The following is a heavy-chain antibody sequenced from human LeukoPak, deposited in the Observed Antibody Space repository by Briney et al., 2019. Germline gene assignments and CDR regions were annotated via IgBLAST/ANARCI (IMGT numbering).Heavy chain of an antibody. Sequence: SETLSLTCTVSGGSISSYYWSWIRQPAGKGLEWIRRIYTSGSTNYNPSLKSRVTMSVDTSKNQISLKVNSVTAADAAVYYCARESYSSSYVFDFWGQGTLVTVSS. CDR3: ARESYSSSYVFDF. D-gene: IGHD6-6*01. CDR2: IYTSGST. V-gene: IGHV4-4*07. J-gene: IGHJ4*02. CDR1: GGSISSYY.